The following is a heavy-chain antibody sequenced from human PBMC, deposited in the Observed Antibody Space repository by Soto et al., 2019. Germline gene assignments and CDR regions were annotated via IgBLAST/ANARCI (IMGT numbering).Heavy chain of an antibody. CDR2: VSKDGTKK. Sequence: QVQLVESGGGVVQPGKSLILSCAASGFTFSNYPVHWVRRTPGRGLEWVALVSKDGTKKYYADSVKGRFTISRDNSKNTLCLEMSSLRDEDTAVYYCAREEIAAYFNVWGHGTLVTVSS. D-gene: IGHD6-13*01. CDR3: AREEIAAYFNV. CDR1: GFTFSNYP. J-gene: IGHJ4*01. V-gene: IGHV3-30-3*01.